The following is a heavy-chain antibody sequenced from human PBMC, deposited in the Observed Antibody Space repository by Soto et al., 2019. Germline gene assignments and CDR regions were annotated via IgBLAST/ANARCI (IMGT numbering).Heavy chain of an antibody. CDR1: GGSISSYY. CDR2: IYYSGST. J-gene: IGHJ6*02. Sequence: PSDTLSLTCSVSGGSISSYYWSWIRQPPGKGLEWIGYIYYSGSTNYNPSLKSRVTISVDTSKNQFSLKLSSVTAADTAVYYCARGGTRAGRFLEWFRGDYYYYGMDVWGQGTTVTVSS. V-gene: IGHV4-59*01. D-gene: IGHD3-3*01. CDR3: ARGGTRAGRFLEWFRGDYYYYGMDV.